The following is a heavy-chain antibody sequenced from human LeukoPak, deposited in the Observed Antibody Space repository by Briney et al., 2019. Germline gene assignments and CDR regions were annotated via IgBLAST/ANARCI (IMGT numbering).Heavy chain of an antibody. CDR3: AKVTTASPRYFDY. V-gene: IGHV3-23*01. CDR2: ISTSGGST. J-gene: IGHJ4*02. CDR1: GVSFSSYA. Sequence: GGSLRLSCAASGVSFSSYAMSWVRQAPGKGLEWASSISTSGGSTYYADSVKGRFTISRDNSKNTLHLQMNSLRAEDTAVYYYAKVTTASPRYFDYWGQGTLVTVSP. D-gene: IGHD2-21*02.